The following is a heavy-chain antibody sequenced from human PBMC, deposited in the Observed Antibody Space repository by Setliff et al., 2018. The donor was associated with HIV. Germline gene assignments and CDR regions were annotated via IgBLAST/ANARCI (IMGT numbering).Heavy chain of an antibody. V-gene: IGHV4-61*09. CDR2: IYTSGST. D-gene: IGHD1-26*01. CDR1: GASISSGSYY. CDR3: ARDRRYSPHYFDY. Sequence: SETLSLTCTVSGASISSGSYYWSWIRQPAGKGLEWIGHIYTSGSTNYSPSLKSRVTISVDTSKKQFSLKLSSVTAADTAVCYCARDRRYSPHYFDYWGQGTLVTVSS. J-gene: IGHJ4*02.